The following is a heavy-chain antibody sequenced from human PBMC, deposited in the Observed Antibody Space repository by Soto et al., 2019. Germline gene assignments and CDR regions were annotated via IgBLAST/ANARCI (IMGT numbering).Heavy chain of an antibody. V-gene: IGHV1-69*13. CDR1: GGTFSSYA. J-gene: IGHJ6*01. CDR3: ARNNYDSGGYYYVQYYYYGMDV. CDR2: IIPIFGTA. D-gene: IGHD3-22*01. Sequence: SVKVSCKASGGTFSSYAISWVRQAPGQGLEWMGGIIPIFGTANYAQKFQGRVTITADESTSTAYMELSSLRSEDTAVYYCARNNYDSGGYYYVQYYYYGMDVWGQGTTVTVSS.